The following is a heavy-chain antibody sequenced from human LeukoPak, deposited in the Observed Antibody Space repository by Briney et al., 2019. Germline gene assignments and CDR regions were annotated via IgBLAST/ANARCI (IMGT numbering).Heavy chain of an antibody. V-gene: IGHV1-69*01. D-gene: IGHD5-18*01. CDR2: IIPLFGTA. CDR3: ARAAASPKRGYSYGHHEHFDY. J-gene: IGHJ4*02. CDR1: GGTFSTYA. Sequence: SVNVSCKASGGTFSTYAISWVRQAPGQGLEWMGGIIPLFGTANYAQKFQGRVTSTADESTSTAYMERSSLRSEDTAVYYCARAAASPKRGYSYGHHEHFDYWGQGTLVTVSS.